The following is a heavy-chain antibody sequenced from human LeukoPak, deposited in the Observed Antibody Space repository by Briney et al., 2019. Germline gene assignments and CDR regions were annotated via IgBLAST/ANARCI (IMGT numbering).Heavy chain of an antibody. CDR2: ISSSGSTI. CDR3: ARQGTDYGDNWFDP. V-gene: IGHV3-11*01. CDR1: GFTFSDYY. Sequence: PGGSLRLSCAASGFTFSDYYMSWIRQAPGKGLEWVSHISSSGSTIYYADSVKGRFTISRDNAKNSLYLQMNSLRAEDTAVYYCARQGTDYGDNWFDPWGQGTLVTVSS. D-gene: IGHD4-17*01. J-gene: IGHJ5*02.